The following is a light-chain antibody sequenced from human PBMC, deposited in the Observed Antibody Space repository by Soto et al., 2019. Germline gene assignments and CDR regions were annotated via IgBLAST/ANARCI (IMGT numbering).Light chain of an antibody. CDR2: EGS. V-gene: IGLV2-23*01. CDR3: CSYAGSSSLV. Sequence: QSALTQPASVSGSPGQSITISCTGTSSDVGSYNLVSWYQQHPGKAPKLMIYEGSKWPSGVSNRFSGSKSGNTASLTISGLQAEYEADYYCCSYAGSSSLVFGGETMVTVL. J-gene: IGLJ2*01. CDR1: SSDVGSYNL.